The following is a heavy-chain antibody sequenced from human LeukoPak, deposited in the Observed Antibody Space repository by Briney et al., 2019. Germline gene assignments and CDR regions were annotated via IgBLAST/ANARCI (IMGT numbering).Heavy chain of an antibody. CDR1: GFTFSSSW. Sequence: PGGSLRLSCAASGFTFSSSWMSWVRQAPGKGLEWAANIKQDGSEKYYVDSVKGRFTISRDNAKNSLYLQMNSLRAEDTAVYYCARDRHTIERIAAAGRIDYWGQGTLVTVSS. D-gene: IGHD6-13*01. CDR2: IKQDGSEK. CDR3: ARDRHTIERIAAAGRIDY. J-gene: IGHJ4*02. V-gene: IGHV3-7*01.